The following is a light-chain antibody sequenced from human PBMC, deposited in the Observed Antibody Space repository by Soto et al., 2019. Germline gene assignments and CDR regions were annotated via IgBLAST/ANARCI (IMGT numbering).Light chain of an antibody. CDR2: DAS. CDR3: QPYHSYWT. V-gene: IGKV1-5*01. Sequence: DFPMTQSPSTLSASVGDRVTITCRASQNIRSRLAWFQQKPGKAPKRLIYDASSLEIGVPQRFSVSGSGTEFTLTISSLQTDDFSTYYCQPYHSYWTFGQGTKVE. J-gene: IGKJ1*01. CDR1: QNIRSR.